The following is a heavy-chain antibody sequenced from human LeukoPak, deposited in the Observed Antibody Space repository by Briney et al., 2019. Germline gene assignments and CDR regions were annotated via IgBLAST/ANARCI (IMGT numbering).Heavy chain of an antibody. D-gene: IGHD3-16*02. CDR3: ARGIVHNWFDP. CDR1: GYTFTSYG. CDR2: ISAYNGNT. Sequence: ASVKVSCKASGYTFTSYGISWVRQAPGQGLEWMGWISAYNGNTNYAQKFQGRVTMTRNTSISTAYMELSSLRSEDTAVYYCARGIVHNWFDPWGQGTLVTVSS. V-gene: IGHV1-18*01. J-gene: IGHJ5*02.